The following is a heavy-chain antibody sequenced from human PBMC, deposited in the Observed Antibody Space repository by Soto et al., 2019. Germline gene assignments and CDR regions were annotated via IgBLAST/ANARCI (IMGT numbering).Heavy chain of an antibody. CDR2: IYYSGST. CDR3: ARHRRDYGMDV. Sequence: QVQLQESGPGLVKPSQTLSLTCTVSGGSISSDGYYWSWIRQHPGKGLEWMGYIYYSGSTYYNPSLKSRVTTSVDTTKNQFSLNLSSMTAADTAVYYCARHRRDYGMDVWGQGTTVTVSS. J-gene: IGHJ6*02. V-gene: IGHV4-31*03. CDR1: GGSISSDGYY.